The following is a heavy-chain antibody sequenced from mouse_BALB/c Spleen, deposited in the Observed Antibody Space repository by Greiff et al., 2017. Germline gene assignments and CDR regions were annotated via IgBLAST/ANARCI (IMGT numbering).Heavy chain of an antibody. CDR3: ARAQLSYWYFDV. D-gene: IGHD4-1*02. J-gene: IGHJ1*01. V-gene: IGHV3-8*02. CDR2: ISYSGST. Sequence: EVQLQQSGPSLVKPSQTLSLTCSVTGDSITSGYWNWIRKFPGNKLEYMGYISYSGSTYYNPSLKSRISITRDTSKNQYYLQLNSVTTEDTATYYCARAQLSYWYFDVWGAGTTVTVSS. CDR1: GDSITSGY.